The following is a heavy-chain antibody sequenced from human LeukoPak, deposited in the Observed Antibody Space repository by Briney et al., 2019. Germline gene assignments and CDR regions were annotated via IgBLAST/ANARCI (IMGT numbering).Heavy chain of an antibody. D-gene: IGHD2-15*01. CDR2: ISSSGRTI. Sequence: PGGSLRLSCAASGFTFSSYEMNWVRQAPGKGLGGVSDISSSGRTIYYADSVKGRFTISRDNAKNSLYLQLNSLRAEDTAVYYCARGLRRSLSATSYHPYYYMDVWGKGTTVTVS. CDR1: GFTFSSYE. J-gene: IGHJ6*03. CDR3: ARGLRRSLSATSYHPYYYMDV. V-gene: IGHV3-48*03.